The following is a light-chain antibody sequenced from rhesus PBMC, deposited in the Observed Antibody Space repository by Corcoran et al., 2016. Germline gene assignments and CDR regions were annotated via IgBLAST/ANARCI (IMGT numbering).Light chain of an antibody. CDR2: SAY. J-gene: IGKJ3*01. CDR3: QQYNDLLPFT. V-gene: IGKV3-40*03. Sequence: EIVMTQSPATLSLSPGETATLSCRASESVGSYLAWYQQKPGQAPKLLVHSAYFRATGIPDRSSGTGSRTEFTLTISSLEPEDVGVYHCQQYNDLLPFTFGPGPNWISN. CDR1: ESVGSY.